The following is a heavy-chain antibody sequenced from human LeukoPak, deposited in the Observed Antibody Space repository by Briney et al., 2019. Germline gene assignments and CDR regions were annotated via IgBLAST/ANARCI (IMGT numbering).Heavy chain of an antibody. CDR3: ARDRVGSGWPRPFYFEF. Sequence: ASVKVSCKPSGYTFTGYYIHWVRQAPGQRLEWLGWISPNTGATMFAHKFQDRVFMTGDTSIDTAYLELTSLTADDTALYYCARDRVGSGWPRPFYFEFWGQGTLVTVSS. CDR1: GYTFTGYY. V-gene: IGHV1-2*02. CDR2: ISPNTGAT. J-gene: IGHJ4*02. D-gene: IGHD6-19*01.